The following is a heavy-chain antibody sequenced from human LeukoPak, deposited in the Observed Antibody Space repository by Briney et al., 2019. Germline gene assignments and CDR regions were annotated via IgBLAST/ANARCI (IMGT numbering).Heavy chain of an antibody. J-gene: IGHJ4*02. CDR2: SYHSGST. Sequence: SGTLSPTCAVSGGSISSSNWWRWVRQPPGKGLEWIGESYHSGSTNYNPSLKSRVTISVDKSKNQFSLKLSSVTAADTAVYYCARLSYCSGTSCSPGYYFDYWGQGTLVTVSS. CDR3: ARLSYCSGTSCSPGYYFDY. D-gene: IGHD2-2*01. V-gene: IGHV4-4*02. CDR1: GGSISSSNW.